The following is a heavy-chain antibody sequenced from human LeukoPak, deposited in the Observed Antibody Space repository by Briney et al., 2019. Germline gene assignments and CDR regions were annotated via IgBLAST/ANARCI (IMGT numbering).Heavy chain of an antibody. CDR3: GGLQLERRRGYYYYGMDV. D-gene: IGHD1-1*01. Sequence: PSETLSLTCTVSDGSISSYYWSRIRQPPGKGLEWIGYIYYSGSTNYNPSLKSRVTMSVDTSKNQFSLKLSSVTAADTAVYYCGGLQLERRRGYYYYGMDVWGQGTTVTVSS. CDR1: DGSISSYY. CDR2: IYYSGST. J-gene: IGHJ6*02. V-gene: IGHV4-59*12.